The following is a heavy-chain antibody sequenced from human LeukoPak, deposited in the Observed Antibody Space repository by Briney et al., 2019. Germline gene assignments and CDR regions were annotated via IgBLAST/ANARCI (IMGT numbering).Heavy chain of an antibody. CDR1: GGSISSGGYY. V-gene: IGHV4-31*03. J-gene: IGHJ6*02. Sequence: PSETLSLTCTVSGGSISSGGYYWSWIRQHPGKGLEWIGYIYYSGSTYYNPSLKSRVTISVDTSKNQFSLKLSSVTAADTAVYYCARGQYGSGSYYNILSWFDPWGQGTTVTVSS. D-gene: IGHD3-10*01. CDR2: IYYSGST. CDR3: ARGQYGSGSYYNILSWFDP.